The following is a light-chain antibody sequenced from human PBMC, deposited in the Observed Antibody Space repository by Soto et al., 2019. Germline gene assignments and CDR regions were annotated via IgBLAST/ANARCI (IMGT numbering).Light chain of an antibody. J-gene: IGKJ1*01. V-gene: IGKV3-15*01. CDR1: QSVSSN. CDR3: QQYNNWPRT. Sequence: ELVMTQSPATLSVSPGERATLSCRASQSVSSNLAWYQQKPGQAPRLLIYGASTRATGIPARFSGSGSGTEFTLTISSLQSEDFAVYYCQQYNNWPRTFGKGTKVESK. CDR2: GAS.